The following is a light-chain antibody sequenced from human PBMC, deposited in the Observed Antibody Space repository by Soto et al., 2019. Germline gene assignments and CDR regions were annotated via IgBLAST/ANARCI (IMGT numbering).Light chain of an antibody. Sequence: QLVLTQPPSASASLGASVTLTCTLSSGYSNYKVDWYQQRPGKGPRFVMRVGTGGIVGSKGDGIPDRFSVLGSGLNRYLTIKNIQEEDESDYHCGADHGSGSPKVFGTGTKLTVL. V-gene: IGLV9-49*01. J-gene: IGLJ1*01. CDR3: GADHGSGSPKV. CDR2: VGTGGIVG. CDR1: SGYSNYK.